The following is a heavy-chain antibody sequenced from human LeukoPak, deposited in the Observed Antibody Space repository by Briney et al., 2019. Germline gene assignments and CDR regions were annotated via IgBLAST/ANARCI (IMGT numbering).Heavy chain of an antibody. CDR1: GFTFSSYG. D-gene: IGHD3-10*01. J-gene: IGHJ4*02. CDR2: ISYDGSNK. CDR3: AKAQTYYYGSGTYADY. Sequence: GGSLRLSCAASGFTFSSYGMHWVRQAPGKGLEWVAVISYDGSNKYYADSVKGRFTISRDNSKNTLFLQMNSLRAEDTAVYYCAKAQTYYYGSGTYADYWGQGTQVTVSS. V-gene: IGHV3-30*18.